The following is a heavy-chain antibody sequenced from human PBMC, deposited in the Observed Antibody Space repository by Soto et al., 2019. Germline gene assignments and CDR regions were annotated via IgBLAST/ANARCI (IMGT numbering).Heavy chain of an antibody. CDR1: GFRFWTYS. V-gene: IGHV3-23*01. CDR2: ISGDGSAT. Sequence: EVELLESGGGLVQPGESLRLSCAASGFRFWTYSMSWVRQAPGKGLEWVSGISGDGSATSYADSLKGRFTVSRDNSKDTLFLQMNTLRVGDTAVYYCAKTRLYDNNDYHRDGFDVWGPGTAVTVS. D-gene: IGHD5-12*01. CDR3: AKTRLYDNNDYHRDGFDV. J-gene: IGHJ3*01.